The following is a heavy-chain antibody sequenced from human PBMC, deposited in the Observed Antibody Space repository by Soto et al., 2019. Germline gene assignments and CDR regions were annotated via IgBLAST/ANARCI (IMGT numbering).Heavy chain of an antibody. V-gene: IGHV4-59*01. Sequence: SETLSLTCTVSGGSINNYYWSWIRQPPGKGLEWIGYIYYTGTTNYNPSVKSRVTISVDTSKNQFSLKLSSVTAADTAVYYCARGPSGDSYWGQGTLVTSP. CDR1: GGSINNYY. D-gene: IGHD2-15*01. CDR2: IYYTGTT. CDR3: ARGPSGDSY. J-gene: IGHJ4*02.